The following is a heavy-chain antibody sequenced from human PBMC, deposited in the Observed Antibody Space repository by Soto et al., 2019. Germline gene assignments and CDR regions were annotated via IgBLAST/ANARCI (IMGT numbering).Heavy chain of an antibody. CDR3: ARYDYGDYLH. CDR1: GGSISSYY. V-gene: IGHV4-59*01. Sequence: SETLSLTCTVSGGSISSYYWSWIRQPPGKGLEWIGYIYYSGSTNYNPSLKSRVTISVDTSKNQFSLKLSSVTAADTAVYYCARYDYGDYLHWGQGTLVTVSS. D-gene: IGHD4-17*01. CDR2: IYYSGST. J-gene: IGHJ4*02.